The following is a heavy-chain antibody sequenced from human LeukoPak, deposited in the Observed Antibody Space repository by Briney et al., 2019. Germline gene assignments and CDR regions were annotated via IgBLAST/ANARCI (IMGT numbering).Heavy chain of an antibody. V-gene: IGHV4-34*01. D-gene: IGHD2-2*01. CDR3: ARRVCSSTSCYPSD. CDR1: GGSFSGYY. J-gene: IGHJ4*02. Sequence: PSETLSLTCAFYGGSFSGYYWNWIRQPPGKGLEWIGEINHSGSTNYNPSLKSRVTISVDTSKNQFSLKLSSVTAADTAVYYCARRVCSSTSCYPSDWGQGTLVTVSS. CDR2: INHSGST.